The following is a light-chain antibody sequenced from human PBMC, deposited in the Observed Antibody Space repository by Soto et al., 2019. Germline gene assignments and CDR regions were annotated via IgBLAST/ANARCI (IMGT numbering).Light chain of an antibody. CDR2: GAS. Sequence: EIVMTQSPATLSVSPGERATLSCRASQSVNSNLAWYQQKPGQAPRLLIYGASTRAAGIPARFSGSGSGTEFSLTISSLQSEDFATYYCQQYNSYSPMYTFGQGTKLEIK. CDR1: QSVNSN. J-gene: IGKJ2*01. V-gene: IGKV3-15*01. CDR3: QQYNSYSPMYT.